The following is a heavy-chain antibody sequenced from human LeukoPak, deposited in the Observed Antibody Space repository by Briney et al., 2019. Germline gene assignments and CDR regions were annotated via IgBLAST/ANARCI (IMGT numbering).Heavy chain of an antibody. CDR3: ARGIVVVAATGFGLDV. CDR2: ISSSSSYI. Sequence: GGSLRLSCAASGFTFSSYSMKWVRQAPGKGLEWVSSISSSSSYIYYADSVKGRFTISRDNAKNSLYLQMNSLRAEDTAVYYCARGIVVVAATGFGLDVWGKGTTVTVSS. V-gene: IGHV3-21*01. J-gene: IGHJ6*04. D-gene: IGHD2-15*01. CDR1: GFTFSSYS.